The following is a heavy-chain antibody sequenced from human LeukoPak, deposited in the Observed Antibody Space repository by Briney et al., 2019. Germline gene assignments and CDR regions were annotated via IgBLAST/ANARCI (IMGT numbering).Heavy chain of an antibody. CDR3: ARDSLANSKWELLLLYPFDI. D-gene: IGHD1-26*01. V-gene: IGHV3-21*01. Sequence: GGSLRLSCTDSGFSFSTYTMNWVRQAPGKGPEWISSISAGSKYIYYANSVKGRFTVSRDNARNSLYLEMNSLRAEDTAVYYCARDSLANSKWELLLLYPFDIWGLGTSVTVSS. CDR2: ISAGSKYI. J-gene: IGHJ3*02. CDR1: GFSFSTYT.